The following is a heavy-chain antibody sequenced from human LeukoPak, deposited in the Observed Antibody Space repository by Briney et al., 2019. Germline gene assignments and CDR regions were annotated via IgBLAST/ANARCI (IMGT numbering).Heavy chain of an antibody. CDR1: GFTFSTYN. CDR2: ISTTGFYI. J-gene: IGHJ6*03. D-gene: IGHD1-26*01. V-gene: IGHV3-21*01. CDR3: AREVPAYGSGSYRNSYYMDV. Sequence: GGSLRLSCAASGFTFSTYNMNWVRQAPGKGLEWVSSISTTGFYIYYADSVKGRFTISRDNAKNSLYLQMNSLRAEDTALYYCAREVPAYGSGSYRNSYYMDVWGKGTTVTVSS.